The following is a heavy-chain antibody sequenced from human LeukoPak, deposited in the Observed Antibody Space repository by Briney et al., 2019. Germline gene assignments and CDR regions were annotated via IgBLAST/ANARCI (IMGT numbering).Heavy chain of an antibody. CDR1: GYTFTNYW. Sequence: GESLKISCKGSGYTFTNYWIGWVRQMPGKGLEGMGIIYPGDSDTRYSPSFQGQVTISADKSLSTAYLQWSSLKASDTAMYYCGGRQSLAGKDVWGQGTLVSVSS. CDR3: GGRQSLAGKDV. CDR2: IYPGDSDT. J-gene: IGHJ4*02. D-gene: IGHD6-19*01. V-gene: IGHV5-51*01.